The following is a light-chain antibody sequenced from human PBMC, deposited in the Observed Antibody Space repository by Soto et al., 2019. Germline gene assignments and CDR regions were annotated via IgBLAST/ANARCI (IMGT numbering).Light chain of an antibody. J-gene: IGLJ1*01. CDR1: SSDVGGYNS. CDR2: DVS. CDR3: CSYAGSYVYV. V-gene: IGLV2-11*01. Sequence: QSVLTQPHSVSGSPGQSVTISYTGTSSDVGGYNSVSWYQHHPGKAPKLLIYDVSKRPSGVPDRFSGSKSGNTASLTISGLQAEDEADYYCCSYAGSYVYVFGTGTKVTVL.